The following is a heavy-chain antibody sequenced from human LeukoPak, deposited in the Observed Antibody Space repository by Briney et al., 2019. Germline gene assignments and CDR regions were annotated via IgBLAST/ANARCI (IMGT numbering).Heavy chain of an antibody. CDR3: ARGDYGDYLSGMDV. D-gene: IGHD4-17*01. V-gene: IGHV1-46*01. J-gene: IGHJ6*02. Sequence: ASVKVSCKASGYTFTSYYIHWVRQAPGLGLEWMGIINPSGGSTTYGQKFQGRVTMTRDTSTRTVYMELSSLRSEDTAVYYCARGDYGDYLSGMDVWGQGTTVTVSS. CDR2: INPSGGST. CDR1: GYTFTSYY.